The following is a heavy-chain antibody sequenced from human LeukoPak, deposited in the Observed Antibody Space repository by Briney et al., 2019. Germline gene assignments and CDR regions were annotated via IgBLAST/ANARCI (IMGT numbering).Heavy chain of an antibody. J-gene: IGHJ4*02. Sequence: PGGSLRLSCAASGFSFSRYYMSWVRQTPGKALEWISYIPTSGIPVHYADSVRGRFTASRDDAKNSLHLQMDSLRVGDTAVYYCTRAVGLGPGAHFDQWGQGALVIVSS. CDR1: GFSFSRYY. CDR2: IPTSGIPV. D-gene: IGHD1-26*01. CDR3: TRAVGLGPGAHFDQ. V-gene: IGHV3-11*01.